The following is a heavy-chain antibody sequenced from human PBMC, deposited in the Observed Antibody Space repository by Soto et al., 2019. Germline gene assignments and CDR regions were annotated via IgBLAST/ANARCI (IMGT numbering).Heavy chain of an antibody. Sequence: ASVKVSCKASGYTFTSYDINWVRQATGQGLEWMGWMNPNSGNTGYAQKFQGRVTMTRNTSISTAYMELSSLRSKDTAVYYCAKDLYDSSGNAEYFQHWGQGTLVTVSS. CDR2: MNPNSGNT. V-gene: IGHV1-8*01. CDR1: GYTFTSYD. CDR3: AKDLYDSSGNAEYFQH. D-gene: IGHD3-22*01. J-gene: IGHJ1*01.